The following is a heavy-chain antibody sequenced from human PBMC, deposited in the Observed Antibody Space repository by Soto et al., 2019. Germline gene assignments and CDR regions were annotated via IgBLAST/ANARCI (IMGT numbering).Heavy chain of an antibody. Sequence: SETLSLTCTVSGGSISSGDYYWSWIRQPPGKGLGWIGYIYYSGSTYYNPSLKSRVTISVDTSKNQFSLKLSSATAADTAVYYCARYSRWELLWGFDPWGQGTLVTVS. J-gene: IGHJ5*02. CDR2: IYYSGST. D-gene: IGHD1-26*01. V-gene: IGHV4-30-4*01. CDR1: GGSISSGDYY. CDR3: ARYSRWELLWGFDP.